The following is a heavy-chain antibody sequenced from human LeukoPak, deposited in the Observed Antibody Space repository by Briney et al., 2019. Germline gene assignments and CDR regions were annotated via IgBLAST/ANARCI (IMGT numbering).Heavy chain of an antibody. V-gene: IGHV3-11*01. CDR1: RFTFSDYY. CDR2: ISSSGSTI. CDR3: ARGSEWGYYYYYYYGMDV. Sequence: GGSLRLSCAASRFTFSDYYMSWIRQAPGKGLEWVSYISSSGSTIYYADSVKGRFTISRDNAKNSLYLQMNSLRAEDTAVYYCARGSEWGYYYYYYYGMDVWGQGTTVTVSS. J-gene: IGHJ6*02. D-gene: IGHD3-22*01.